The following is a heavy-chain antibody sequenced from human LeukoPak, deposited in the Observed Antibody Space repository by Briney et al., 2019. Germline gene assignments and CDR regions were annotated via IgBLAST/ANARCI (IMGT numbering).Heavy chain of an antibody. V-gene: IGHV3-7*01. Sequence: GGSLRLSCAASGFTFGNYWLSWVRQAPGRGLQWVASMGGDGALIYYVDSAKGRFTISRDNARNLLYLQMNRLTADDTGVYFCARLFGGVTTYDYWGQGVLVTVSS. D-gene: IGHD3-10*02. CDR1: GFTFGNYW. CDR2: MGGDGALI. CDR3: ARLFGGVTTYDY. J-gene: IGHJ4*02.